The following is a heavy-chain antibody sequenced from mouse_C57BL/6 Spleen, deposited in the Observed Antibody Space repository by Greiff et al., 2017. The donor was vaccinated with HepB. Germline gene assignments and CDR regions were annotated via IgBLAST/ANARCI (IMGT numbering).Heavy chain of an antibody. CDR3: ARPGDYDGSSYACFDV. V-gene: IGHV5-17*01. CDR1: GFTFSDYG. D-gene: IGHD1-1*01. J-gene: IGHJ1*03. CDR2: ISSGSSTI. Sequence: EVKLMESGGGLVKPGGSLKLSCAASGFTFSDYGMHWVRQAPEKGLEWVAYISSGSSTIYYADTVKGRFTISRDNAKNTLFLQMTSLRSEDTAMYYCARPGDYDGSSYACFDVWGTGTTVTVSS.